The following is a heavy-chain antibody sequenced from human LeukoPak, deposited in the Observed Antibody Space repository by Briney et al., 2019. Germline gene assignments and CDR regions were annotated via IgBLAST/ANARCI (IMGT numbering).Heavy chain of an antibody. CDR3: AKSERSLKLHSTSCYFPN. Sequence: PGGSLRLSCAASGFTFSSYGMHWVRQAPGKGLEWVSAISGSGGSTYYADSVKGRFTISRDNSKNTLYLQMNSLRAEDTAVYYCAKSERSLKLHSTSCYFPNWGQGTLVTVSS. D-gene: IGHD2-2*01. CDR1: GFTFSSYG. V-gene: IGHV3-23*01. J-gene: IGHJ4*02. CDR2: ISGSGGST.